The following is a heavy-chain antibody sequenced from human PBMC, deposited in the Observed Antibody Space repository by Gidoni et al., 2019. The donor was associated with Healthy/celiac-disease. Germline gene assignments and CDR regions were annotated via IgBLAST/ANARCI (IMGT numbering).Heavy chain of an antibody. D-gene: IGHD3-9*01. J-gene: IGHJ4*02. V-gene: IGHV3-11*06. CDR1: GFPFSDYY. CDR3: ARGGYYSKTYDILTGFTYHPD. Sequence: QVHLLESGGGLVKPGGSLRLSCAASGFPFSDYYMSWIRQAPGKGLEWVSYISSSSSSTNYADSVKGRFTISRDNAKNSLYLQMNSLRAEDTAVYYCARGGYYSKTYDILTGFTYHPDWGQGTLVTVSS. CDR2: ISSSSSST.